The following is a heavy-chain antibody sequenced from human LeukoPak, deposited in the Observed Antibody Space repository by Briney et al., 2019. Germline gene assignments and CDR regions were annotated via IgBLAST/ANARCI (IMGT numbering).Heavy chain of an antibody. CDR2: IFYSGST. D-gene: IGHD2-8*01. CDR1: GGSISTSSYY. Sequence: RSSETLSLTCTVSGGSISTSSYYWGWVRQPPGKGLEWIGNIFYSGSTYYSPSLKSRVTISLDTSRNQFSLKLNSVTAADTAVYYCARVYCPNGVCYNSRGWFDPWGQGTLVTVSS. V-gene: IGHV4-39*07. CDR3: ARVYCPNGVCYNSRGWFDP. J-gene: IGHJ5*02.